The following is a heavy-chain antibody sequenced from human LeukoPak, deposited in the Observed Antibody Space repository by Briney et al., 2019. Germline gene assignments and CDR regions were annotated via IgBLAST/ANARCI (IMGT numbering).Heavy chain of an antibody. Sequence: PGGSLRLSCAASGFTFSSYSMNWVRQAPGKGLEWVSSISSSSTYIYYADSVKGRFTLSRDNAKNSLYLQMNSLRDEDTAVYYCARDRSSSGYYPFDYWGQGTLVTVSS. J-gene: IGHJ4*02. CDR2: ISSSSTYI. V-gene: IGHV3-21*01. CDR1: GFTFSSYS. CDR3: ARDRSSSGYYPFDY. D-gene: IGHD3-22*01.